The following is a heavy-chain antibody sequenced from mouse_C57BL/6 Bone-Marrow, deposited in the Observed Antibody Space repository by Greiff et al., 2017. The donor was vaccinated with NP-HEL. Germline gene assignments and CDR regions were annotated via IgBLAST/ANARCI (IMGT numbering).Heavy chain of an antibody. J-gene: IGHJ2*01. V-gene: IGHV5-6*01. CDR3: ARGTGTLDY. D-gene: IGHD4-1*01. CDR2: ISSGGSYT. CDR1: GFTFSSYG. Sequence: DVHLVESGGDLVKPGGSLKLSCAASGFTFSSYGMSWVRQTPDKRLEWVATISSGGSYTYYPDSVKGRFTISRDNAKNTLYLQMSSLKSEDTAMYYCARGTGTLDYWGQGTTLTVSS.